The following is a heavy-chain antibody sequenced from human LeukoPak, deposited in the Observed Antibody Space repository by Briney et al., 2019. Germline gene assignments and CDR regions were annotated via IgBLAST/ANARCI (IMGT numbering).Heavy chain of an antibody. J-gene: IGHJ5*02. CDR3: ARGLGTNWFDP. V-gene: IGHV3-66*01. CDR1: RFTFSSYA. CDR2: IYSGGST. Sequence: GGSLRLSCAASRFTFSSYAMSWVRQAPGKGLEWVSVIYSGGSTYYADSVKGRFTISRDNSKNTLYLQMNSLRAEDTAVYYCARGLGTNWFDPWGQGTLVTVSS.